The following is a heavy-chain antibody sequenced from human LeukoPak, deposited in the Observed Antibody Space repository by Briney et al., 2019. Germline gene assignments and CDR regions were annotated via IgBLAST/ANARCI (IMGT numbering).Heavy chain of an antibody. CDR2: IYLEDDK. CDR1: GFSLSTRGMR. V-gene: IGHV2-70*04. J-gene: IGHJ4*02. D-gene: IGHD6-19*01. CDR3: ARTQYSSGCYYFDY. Sequence: SGTALVKPTQTLTRTCTFAGFSLSTRGMRVSWIRQPPGNALECLARIYLEDDKVYSTSLKTRLTISKDTSKNQVVLTTTNMAPVDTATYYCARTQYSSGCYYFDYWGQGTLVTVSS.